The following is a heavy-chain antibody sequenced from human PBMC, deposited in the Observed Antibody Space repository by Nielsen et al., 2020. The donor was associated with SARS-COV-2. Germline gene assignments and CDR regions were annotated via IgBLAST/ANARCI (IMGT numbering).Heavy chain of an antibody. Sequence: ASVKVSCKASGYTFTSFGISWVRQAPGQGLEWMGWISAYNGRTSYAQKLQGRGTMTIDTSTDTAWLELRSLRSDDTAVYYCARDAIRFYSDSSGYYDYWGQGTLVTVSS. V-gene: IGHV1-18*01. CDR1: GYTFTSFG. CDR2: ISAYNGRT. D-gene: IGHD3-22*01. CDR3: ARDAIRFYSDSSGYYDY. J-gene: IGHJ4*02.